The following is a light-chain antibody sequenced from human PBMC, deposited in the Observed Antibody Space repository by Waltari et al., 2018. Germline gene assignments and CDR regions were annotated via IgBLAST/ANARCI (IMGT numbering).Light chain of an antibody. CDR1: SSDF. CDR3: SSFTGGSNVL. J-gene: IGLJ2*01. V-gene: IGLV2-14*03. Sequence: QSALTQPASVSGSPGQSLTISCTGTSSDFVPCYQRYPGKAPKPMIFDVSNRPSGVSDRFSGSKSANMASLTISGLLAEDEADYYCSSFTGGSNVLFGGGTKLTVL. CDR2: DVS.